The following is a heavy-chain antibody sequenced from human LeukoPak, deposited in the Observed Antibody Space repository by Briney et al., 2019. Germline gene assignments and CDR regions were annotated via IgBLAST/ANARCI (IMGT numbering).Heavy chain of an antibody. V-gene: IGHV3-30*03. Sequence: TGGSLRLTCAASGFTFSMYGMHCVRQAPRKGLEWLAVMSSDGGDIYYADSVKGRFTISRDNSKNTLYLQMNSLRAEDTAVYYCSRVGTPMVTIVAPYYMDVWGKGTTVTVSS. CDR3: SRVGTPMVTIVAPYYMDV. J-gene: IGHJ6*03. CDR1: GFTFSMYG. D-gene: IGHD5-18*01. CDR2: MSSDGGDI.